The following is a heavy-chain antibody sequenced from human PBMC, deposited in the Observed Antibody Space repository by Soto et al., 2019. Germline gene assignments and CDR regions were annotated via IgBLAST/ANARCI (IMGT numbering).Heavy chain of an antibody. CDR3: ARDRIVAKIRNPHFDY. CDR2: ISSSSSYI. D-gene: IGHD5-12*01. V-gene: IGHV3-21*01. J-gene: IGHJ4*02. CDR1: GFTFSSYS. Sequence: GGSLRLSCAASGFTFSSYSMNWVRQAPGKGLEWVSSISSSSSYIYYADSVKGRFTISRDNAKNSLYLQMNSLRAEDTAVYYCARDRIVAKIRNPHFDYWGQGTLVTVSS.